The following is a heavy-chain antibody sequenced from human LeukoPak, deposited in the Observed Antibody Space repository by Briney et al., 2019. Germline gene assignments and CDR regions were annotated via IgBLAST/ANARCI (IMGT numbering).Heavy chain of an antibody. CDR1: GGSISSYY. J-gene: IGHJ4*02. Sequence: SETLSLTCTVSGGSISSYYWSWIRQPPGKGLEWIGYIYYSGSTNYNPSLKSRVTISVDMSKNQFSLKLSSVTAADTAVYYCARLGGYWDYWGQGTLVTVSS. CDR3: ARLGGYWDY. V-gene: IGHV4-59*08. D-gene: IGHD2-8*02. CDR2: IYYSGST.